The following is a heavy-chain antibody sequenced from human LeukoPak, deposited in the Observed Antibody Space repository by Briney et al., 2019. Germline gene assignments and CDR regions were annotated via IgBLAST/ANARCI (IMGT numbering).Heavy chain of an antibody. CDR1: GFTFNTYW. V-gene: IGHV3-7*01. CDR2: IREDGTRD. Sequence: PGGSLRLSCEASGFTFNTYWMSWVRQAPGKGLEWLANIREDGTRDYYVESVKGRFTISKDNAKTSLYLQVNSLRAEDTAVYYCARDTKAGYFDLWGQGTLVTVSS. CDR3: ARDTKAGYFDL. J-gene: IGHJ4*02.